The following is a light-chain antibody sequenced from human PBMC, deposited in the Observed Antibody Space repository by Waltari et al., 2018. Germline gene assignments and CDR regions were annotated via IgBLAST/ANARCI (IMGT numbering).Light chain of an antibody. CDR2: ATS. CDR1: PSISGY. Sequence: DIQMTQSPSPLSASVGDRVTITCRASPSISGYLNWYQQKPGKAPKVLIYATSSLQREVPSRFSGSGSGTDFTLTITSLQPEDFATYYCQQSYRTPPLTFGGGTKVEIK. J-gene: IGKJ4*01. CDR3: QQSYRTPPLT. V-gene: IGKV1-39*01.